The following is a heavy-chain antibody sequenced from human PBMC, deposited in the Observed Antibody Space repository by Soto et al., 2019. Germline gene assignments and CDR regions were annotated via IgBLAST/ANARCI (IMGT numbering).Heavy chain of an antibody. J-gene: IGHJ3*02. Sequence: GGSLRLSCAASGFTFSDYYMSWIRQAPGKGLEWVSYISSSSSYTNYADSVKGRFTISRDNAKNSLYLQMNSLRAEDTAVYYCARGGCNWHACGAFDILRQGTMATVSS. V-gene: IGHV3-11*06. D-gene: IGHD1-20*01. CDR1: GFTFSDYY. CDR3: ARGGCNWHACGAFDI. CDR2: ISSSSSYT.